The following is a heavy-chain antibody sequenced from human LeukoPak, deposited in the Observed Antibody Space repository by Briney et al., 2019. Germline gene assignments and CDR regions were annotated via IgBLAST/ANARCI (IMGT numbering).Heavy chain of an antibody. J-gene: IGHJ4*02. V-gene: IGHV3-23*01. Sequence: GGSLRLSCAASGFTFSSYGMSWVRQAPGKGLEWVSAISDSGGSTYYADSVKGRFTISRDNSKNTLYLQMNSLRAEDTAIYYCAKDYYYDSSHFDYWGQGTLVTVSS. D-gene: IGHD3-22*01. CDR2: ISDSGGST. CDR1: GFTFSSYG. CDR3: AKDYYYDSSHFDY.